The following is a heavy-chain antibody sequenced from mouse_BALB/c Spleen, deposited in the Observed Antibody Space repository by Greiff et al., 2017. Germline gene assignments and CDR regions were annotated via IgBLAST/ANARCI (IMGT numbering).Heavy chain of an antibody. Sequence: VQLQQSGAELVRPGALVKLSCKASGFNIKDYYMHWVKQRPEQGLEWIGWIDPENGNTIYDPKFQGKASITADTSSNTAYLQLSSLTSEDTAVYYCAHYDYDGYYAMDDWGQGTSVTVSS. V-gene: IGHV14-1*02. CDR3: AHYDYDGYYAMDD. D-gene: IGHD2-4*01. CDR2: IDPENGNT. J-gene: IGHJ4*01. CDR1: GFNIKDYY.